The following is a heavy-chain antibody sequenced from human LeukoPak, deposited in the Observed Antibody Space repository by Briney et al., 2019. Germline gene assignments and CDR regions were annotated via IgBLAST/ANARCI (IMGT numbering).Heavy chain of an antibody. Sequence: PGGSLTLSCTPSGFTFSSYQMNWVRHAPEKALEWISYISSSGATIYYGDSVKGRFTMSRDNAKNSLYLQMSSLRAEDTAVYYCARFDSGNAGAYDSFDIWGQGKMVTVSS. J-gene: IGHJ3*02. D-gene: IGHD5-12*01. CDR3: ARFDSGNAGAYDSFDI. CDR2: ISSSGATI. CDR1: GFTFSSYQ. V-gene: IGHV3-48*03.